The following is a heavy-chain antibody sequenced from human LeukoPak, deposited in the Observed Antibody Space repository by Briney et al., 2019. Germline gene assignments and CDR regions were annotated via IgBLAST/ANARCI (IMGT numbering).Heavy chain of an antibody. D-gene: IGHD3-3*01. CDR1: GFTFSSYA. CDR2: ISGSGGST. V-gene: IGHV3-23*01. J-gene: IGHJ4*02. Sequence: GGSLRLSCAASGFTFSSYAMSWVRQAPGKGLEWVSAISGSGGSTYYADSVKGRFTISRDNSKNTLYLQMNSLRAEDTAVYYCAKTPDFWSGYWYYFDYWGQGTLVTVSS. CDR3: AKTPDFWSGYWYYFDY.